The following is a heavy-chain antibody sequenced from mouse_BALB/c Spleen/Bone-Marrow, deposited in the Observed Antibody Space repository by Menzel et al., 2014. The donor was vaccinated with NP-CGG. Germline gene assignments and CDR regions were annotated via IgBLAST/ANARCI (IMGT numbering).Heavy chain of an antibody. CDR1: GFTFSDYY. D-gene: IGHD2-4*01. J-gene: IGHJ3*01. CDR2: ISNGGGST. V-gene: IGHV5-12*02. CDR3: ARHNYDETWFAY. Sequence: EVQRVESGGGLVQPGGSLKLSCATSGFTFSDYYMYWVRQTPEKRLEWVAYISNGGGSTYYPDTVKGRFTISRDNAKNTLYLRMSRLKSEDTAMYYCARHNYDETWFAYWGQGTLVTVSA.